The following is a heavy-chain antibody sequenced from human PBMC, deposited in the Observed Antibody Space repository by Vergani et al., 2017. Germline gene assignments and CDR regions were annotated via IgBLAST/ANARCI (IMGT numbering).Heavy chain of an antibody. J-gene: IGHJ6*02. CDR2: ISAYNGNT. V-gene: IGHV1-18*01. Sequence: QVQLVQSGAEVKKPGASVKVSCKASGYTFTSYGISWVRQAPGQGLEWMGWISAYNGNTNYAQKLQGRVTMNTDTSTSTAYMELRCLRSDDTAVYYCARWGLRYFDWLLGALDYYCMDVWGQGTTVTVSS. CDR3: ARWGLRYFDWLLGALDYYCMDV. CDR1: GYTFTSYG. D-gene: IGHD3-9*01.